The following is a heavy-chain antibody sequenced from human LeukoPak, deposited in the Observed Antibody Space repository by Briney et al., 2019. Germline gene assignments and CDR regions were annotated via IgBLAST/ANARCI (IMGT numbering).Heavy chain of an antibody. CDR1: GGSVSSGSYY. J-gene: IGHJ6*02. D-gene: IGHD2-2*01. V-gene: IGHV4-61*01. CDR2: IYYSGST. Sequence: PSETLSLTCTVSGGSVSSGSYYWSWIRQPPGKGLEWIGYIYYSGSTNYNPSLKSRVTISVDTSKNQFSLKLSSVTAADTAVYYCARDSIVVVPAARALLPYYYYGMDVWGQGTTVTVSS. CDR3: ARDSIVVVPAARALLPYYYYGMDV.